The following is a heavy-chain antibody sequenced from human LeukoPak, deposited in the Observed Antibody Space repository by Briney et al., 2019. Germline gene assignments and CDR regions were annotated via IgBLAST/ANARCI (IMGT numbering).Heavy chain of an antibody. CDR1: GFTFNDYY. D-gene: IGHD3-10*01. CDR3: AKDGGSGYTMVRGCVRH. Sequence: PGGSLRLSCAASGFTFNDYYMTWIRQAPGKGLEWVAFIRYDGSNKYYADSVKGRFTISRDNSKNTLYLQMNSLRAEDTAVYYCAKDGGSGYTMVRGCVRHWGQGTLVTVSS. CDR2: IRYDGSNK. V-gene: IGHV3-30*02. J-gene: IGHJ4*02.